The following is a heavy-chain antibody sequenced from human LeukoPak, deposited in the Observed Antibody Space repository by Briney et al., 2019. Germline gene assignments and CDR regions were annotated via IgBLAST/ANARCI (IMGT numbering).Heavy chain of an antibody. CDR1: GFTFSNYA. D-gene: IGHD2-15*01. CDR3: AKLPYGSAYYYYMDV. J-gene: IGHJ6*03. V-gene: IGHV3-23*01. Sequence: PGGSLCLSCAASGFTFSNYAMTWVRQAPGKGLEWVSGISGSGGSTYYADSVKGRFTISRDNSKNTFDLQMNSLRAEDAAVYYCAKLPYGSAYYYYMDVWGKGTTVTVSS. CDR2: ISGSGGST.